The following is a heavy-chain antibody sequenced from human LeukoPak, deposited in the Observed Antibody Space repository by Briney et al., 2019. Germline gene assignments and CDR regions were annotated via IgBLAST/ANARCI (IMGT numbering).Heavy chain of an antibody. CDR2: IYSGGST. CDR3: AGLYGDYGPYYFDY. CDR1: GFAVSSSY. Sequence: GGSLRLSCAASGFAVSSSYMSWVRQAPGKGLEWVSVIYSGGSTYYADSVKGRFTISRDNSKNTLYLQMNSLRAEDTAVYYCAGLYGDYGPYYFDYWGQGALVTVSS. J-gene: IGHJ4*02. D-gene: IGHD4-17*01. V-gene: IGHV3-53*01.